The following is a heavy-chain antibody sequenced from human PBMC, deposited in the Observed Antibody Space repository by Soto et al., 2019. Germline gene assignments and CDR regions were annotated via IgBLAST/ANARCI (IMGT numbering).Heavy chain of an antibody. Sequence: QVQLVQSGAEVKKPGASVKVSCKASGYTFTNYGISWVRQAPGQGLEWMGWISTYNGNTNYAQKRQGRVTRTKDTSTSTAYMELRTLRSDDTAVYYCARYSASGYYTLGYWGQGTLVTVSS. V-gene: IGHV1-18*01. CDR3: ARYSASGYYTLGY. CDR2: ISTYNGNT. J-gene: IGHJ4*02. D-gene: IGHD3-22*01. CDR1: GYTFTNYG.